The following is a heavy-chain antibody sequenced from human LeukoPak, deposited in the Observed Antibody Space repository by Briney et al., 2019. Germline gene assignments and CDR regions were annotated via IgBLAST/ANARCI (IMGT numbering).Heavy chain of an antibody. Sequence: GESLKISCRGSGSIFTSYWIGWVRQMPGKGLEWMGIIYPADSDTRYSPSFQGQVTISADKSITTAYLQWSSLKASDTAMYYCARHQYYYDTGGHYIDYWGQGTLVTVSS. CDR2: IYPADSDT. V-gene: IGHV5-51*01. CDR1: GSIFTSYW. D-gene: IGHD3-22*01. CDR3: ARHQYYYDTGGHYIDY. J-gene: IGHJ4*02.